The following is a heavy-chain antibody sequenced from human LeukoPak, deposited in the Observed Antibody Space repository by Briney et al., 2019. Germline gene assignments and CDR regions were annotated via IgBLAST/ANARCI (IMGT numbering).Heavy chain of an antibody. CDR1: GYTFTSYY. Sequence: ASVKVSCKASGYTFTSYYMHWVRQAPGQGLEWMGIINPSGGSTSYAQKFQGRVTMTRDMSTSTVYMELSSLRSEDTAVYYCARAPTSGSWYYYYMDVWGKGTTVTVSS. D-gene: IGHD6-13*01. CDR2: INPSGGST. J-gene: IGHJ6*03. CDR3: ARAPTSGSWYYYYMDV. V-gene: IGHV1-46*01.